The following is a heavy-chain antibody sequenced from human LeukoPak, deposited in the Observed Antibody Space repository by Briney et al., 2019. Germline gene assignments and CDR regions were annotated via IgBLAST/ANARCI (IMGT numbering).Heavy chain of an antibody. CDR2: IYYSGST. CDR3: ARHPTPYSSGWYLGYFDY. Sequence: SETLSLTCTVSGGSISSSSYYWGRIRQPPGKGLEWIGSIYYSGSTYYNPSLKSRVTISVDTSKNQFSLKLSSVTAADTAVYYCARHPTPYSSGWYLGYFDYWGQGTLVTVSS. CDR1: GGSISSSSYY. D-gene: IGHD6-19*01. J-gene: IGHJ4*02. V-gene: IGHV4-39*01.